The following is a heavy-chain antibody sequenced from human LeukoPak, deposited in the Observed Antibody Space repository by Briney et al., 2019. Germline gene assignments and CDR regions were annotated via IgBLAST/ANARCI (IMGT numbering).Heavy chain of an antibody. CDR1: GGTFSSYA. D-gene: IGHD1-26*01. V-gene: IGHV1-69*06. J-gene: IGHJ4*02. Sequence: WASVKVSCKASGGTFSSYAISWVRQAPGQGLEWMGGIIPIFGTANYAQKFQGRVTITADKSTSTAYMELSSLRSEDTAVYYCTRRDPNGSYYPFDYWGQGTPVTVSS. CDR3: TRRDPNGSYYPFDY. CDR2: IIPIFGTA.